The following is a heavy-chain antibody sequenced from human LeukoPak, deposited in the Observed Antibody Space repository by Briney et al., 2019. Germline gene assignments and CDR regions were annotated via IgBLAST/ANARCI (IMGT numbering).Heavy chain of an antibody. V-gene: IGHV1-18*01. J-gene: IGHJ5*02. D-gene: IGHD4-17*01. Sequence: ASVKVSCKASGYTFTSYGISWVRQAPGQGPEWVGWISAYNGNTNYAQKLQSRVTMTTHTSTSTAYMELRSLRSDDTAAYYCVRQITVSQNWFDPWGQGTLVTVSS. CDR1: GYTFTSYG. CDR2: ISAYNGNT. CDR3: VRQITVSQNWFDP.